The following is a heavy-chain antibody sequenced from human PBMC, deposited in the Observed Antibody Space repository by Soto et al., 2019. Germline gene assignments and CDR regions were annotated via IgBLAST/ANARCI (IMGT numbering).Heavy chain of an antibody. CDR1: GFTFSNYE. CDR3: ARRRYFDL. J-gene: IGHJ2*01. CDR2: ISSSSSGI. Sequence: EVQLVESGGELVQPGGSLRVSCTASGFTFSNYEMNWVRQAPGKGLKWVSYISSSSSGIYYTDSVKGRFTISRDNAKNSLYLQMNSLRAEDTAVYYCARRRYFDLWGRGTLVTVSS. V-gene: IGHV3-48*03.